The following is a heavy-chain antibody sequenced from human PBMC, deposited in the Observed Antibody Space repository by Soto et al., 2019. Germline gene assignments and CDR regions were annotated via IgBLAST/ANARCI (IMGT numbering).Heavy chain of an antibody. Sequence: GESLKISCKAIGYTFTNYWIGWVRQTPGKGLEWMGIIFPGDSDTRYNPSFEGQVTVSADESISTAYLQWNTLKASDTAMYYCVRPNFGALTHFAYWGQGTLVTVSS. D-gene: IGHD3-16*01. CDR1: GYTFTNYW. V-gene: IGHV5-51*01. CDR3: VRPNFGALTHFAY. CDR2: IFPGDSDT. J-gene: IGHJ4*02.